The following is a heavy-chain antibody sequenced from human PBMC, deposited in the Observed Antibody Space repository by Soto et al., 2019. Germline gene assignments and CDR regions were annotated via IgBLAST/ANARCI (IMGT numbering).Heavy chain of an antibody. CDR3: ARGEQYRGRIFDY. Sequence: PSPTLSLPCAITGDSVSSNSAGWSWVRQSPSRGLEWLGRTYYRSKWYYEYAVSVRGRITINPDTSKNQYSLQLNSVTPEDTAVYFCARGEQYRGRIFDYWGQGTLVTVSS. CDR1: GDSVSSNSAG. J-gene: IGHJ4*01. D-gene: IGHD1-26*01. V-gene: IGHV6-1*01. CDR2: TYYRSKWYY.